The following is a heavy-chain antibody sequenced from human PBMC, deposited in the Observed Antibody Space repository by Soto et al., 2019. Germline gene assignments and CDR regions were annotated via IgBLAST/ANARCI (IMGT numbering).Heavy chain of an antibody. V-gene: IGHV5-51*01. Sequence: AECLKVSCTGFGSSLTNSRIAWGRQIPGKGLEWMGIIYPFDSYTRYSTSHQGQVTISADTSISTAYLQWSSLKASDTAMYYCARGYSSSSGWCERWGQGNLVIVSA. CDR1: GSSLTNSR. J-gene: IGHJ5*02. CDR2: IYPFDSYT. D-gene: IGHD6-6*01. CDR3: ARGYSSSSGWCER.